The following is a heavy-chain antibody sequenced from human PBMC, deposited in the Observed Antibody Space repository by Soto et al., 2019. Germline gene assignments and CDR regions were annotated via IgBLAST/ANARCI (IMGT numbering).Heavy chain of an antibody. CDR3: ALVATMLSPPFDP. J-gene: IGHJ5*02. CDR1: GYSFTSYW. V-gene: IGHV5-10-1*01. CDR2: IDPSDSYT. D-gene: IGHD5-12*01. Sequence: PGESLKISCKGSGYSFTSYWISWVRQMPGKGLEWMGRIDPSDSYTNYSPSFQGHVTISADKSISTAYLQWSSLKASDTAMYYCALVATMLSPPFDPWGQGTLVNVSS.